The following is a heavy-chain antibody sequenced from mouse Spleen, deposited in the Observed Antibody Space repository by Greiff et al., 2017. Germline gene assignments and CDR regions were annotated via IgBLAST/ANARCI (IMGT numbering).Heavy chain of an antibody. J-gene: IGHJ4*01. CDR3: AREELLGAMDY. CDR1: GFTFSDYY. Sequence: EVMLVESEGGLVQPGSSMKLSCTASGFTFSDYYMAWVRQVPEKGLEWVANINYDGSSTYYLDSLKSRFIISRDNAKNILYLQMSSLKSEDTATYYCAREELLGAMDYWGQGTSVTVSS. V-gene: IGHV5-16*01. CDR2: INYDGSST. D-gene: IGHD2-12*01.